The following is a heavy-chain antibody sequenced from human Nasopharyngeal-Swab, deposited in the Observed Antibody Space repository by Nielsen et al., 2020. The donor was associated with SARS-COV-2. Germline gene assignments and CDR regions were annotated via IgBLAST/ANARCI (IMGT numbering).Heavy chain of an antibody. D-gene: IGHD6-25*01. J-gene: IGHJ4*02. CDR2: INVGNGNT. CDR1: GYTFTNHA. V-gene: IGHV1-3*01. CDR3: ARGIHSSAWIVDY. Sequence: ASVQVSCKASGYTFTNHAMHWVRQAPGQSLEWLGCINVGNGNTEYSQRFQGRVTISTDTSASTAFMEFTNLRSEDTAIYYCARGIHSSAWIVDYWGQGTLVTVSS.